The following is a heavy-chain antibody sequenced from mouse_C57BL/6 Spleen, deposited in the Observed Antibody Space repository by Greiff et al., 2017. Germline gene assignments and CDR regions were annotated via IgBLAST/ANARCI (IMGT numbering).Heavy chain of an antibody. D-gene: IGHD2-2*01. J-gene: IGHJ2*01. CDR3: ARGLLGLRQGGLDY. CDR2: IHPNSGST. Sequence: VQLQQPGAELVKPGASVKLSCKASGYTFTSYWMHWVKQRPGQGLEWIGMIHPNSGSTNYNEKFKSKATLTVDKSSSTAYMQLSSLTSEDSAVYYCARGLLGLRQGGLDYWGQGTTLTVSS. V-gene: IGHV1-64*01. CDR1: GYTFTSYW.